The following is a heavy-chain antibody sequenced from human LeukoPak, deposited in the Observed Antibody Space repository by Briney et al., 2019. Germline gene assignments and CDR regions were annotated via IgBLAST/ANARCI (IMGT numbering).Heavy chain of an antibody. D-gene: IGHD3-3*02. V-gene: IGHV4-34*01. CDR2: IDHSGST. J-gene: IGHJ4*02. CDR1: GGSISSYY. CDR3: ARGRIGLAAGGY. Sequence: PSETLSLTCTVSGGSISSYYWSWIRQPPGKGLEWIGEIDHSGSTNYNPSLKSRVTISVDTSKNQFSLKLSSVTAADTAVYYCARGRIGLAAGGYWGQGTLVTVSS.